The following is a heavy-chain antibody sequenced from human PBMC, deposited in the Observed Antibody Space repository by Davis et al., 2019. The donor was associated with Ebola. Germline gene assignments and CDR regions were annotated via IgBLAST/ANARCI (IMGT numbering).Heavy chain of an antibody. D-gene: IGHD2-21*01. CDR1: VITFSTYA. CDR2: LSARGGST. Sequence: GESLKISCTDSVITFSTYAMTWVRQAPGKGLEWVSGLSARGGSTSYADSVRGRFTISRDNSKNTLYLQMISLRVEDTALYYCARDVADVSGNWFDPWGPGTLVTVSS. J-gene: IGHJ5*02. V-gene: IGHV3-23*01. CDR3: ARDVADVSGNWFDP.